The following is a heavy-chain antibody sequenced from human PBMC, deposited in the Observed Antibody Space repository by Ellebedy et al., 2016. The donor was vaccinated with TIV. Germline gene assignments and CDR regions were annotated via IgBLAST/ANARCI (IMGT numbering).Heavy chain of an antibody. CDR1: GGSVSSGSYY. D-gene: IGHD2-21*01. CDR2: IYYSGST. J-gene: IGHJ4*02. CDR3: ASRGAVVIAEYYFDY. V-gene: IGHV4-61*01. Sequence: SETLSLXCTVSGGSVSSGSYYWSWIRQPPGKGLEWIGYIYYSGSTNYNPSLKSRVTISVDTSKNQFSLKLSSVTAADTAVYYCASRGAVVIAEYYFDYWGQGTLVTVSS.